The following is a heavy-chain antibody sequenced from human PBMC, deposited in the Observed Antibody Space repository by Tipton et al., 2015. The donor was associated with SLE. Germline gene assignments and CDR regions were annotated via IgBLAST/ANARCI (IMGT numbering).Heavy chain of an antibody. CDR3: ARESDDAFDV. J-gene: IGHJ3*01. CDR2: ISSSGRTT. V-gene: IGHV3-11*04. CDR1: GFTFSDHY. Sequence: SLRLSCAASGFTFSDHYMDWVRQAPGKGLEWVSYISSSGRTTYDADSVKGRFTISRDNAKDSLSLEMNSLRAEDTAVYYCARESDDAFDVWGQGTMVTVSS.